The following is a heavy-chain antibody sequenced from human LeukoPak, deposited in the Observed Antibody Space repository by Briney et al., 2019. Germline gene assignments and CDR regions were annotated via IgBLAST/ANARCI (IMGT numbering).Heavy chain of an antibody. CDR1: GGSISSSNW. Sequence: SGTLSLTCAVSGGSISSSNWWSWVRQPPGKGLEWIGEIYHSGSTNYNPSLKSRVTISVDKSKNQFSLKLSSVTAADTAVYYCARDSVFCSSTSCYGYFDPWGQGTLVTVSS. D-gene: IGHD2-2*01. CDR2: IYHSGST. J-gene: IGHJ5*02. CDR3: ARDSVFCSSTSCYGYFDP. V-gene: IGHV4-4*02.